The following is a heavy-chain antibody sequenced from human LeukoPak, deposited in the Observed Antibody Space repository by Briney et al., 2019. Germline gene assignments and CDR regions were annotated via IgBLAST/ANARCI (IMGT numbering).Heavy chain of an antibody. CDR3: ARGLRGYYYYYMDV. J-gene: IGHJ6*03. D-gene: IGHD5/OR15-5a*01. CDR1: GGSISSGNYY. CDR2: IYYSGST. V-gene: IGHV4-61*01. Sequence: PSETLSLTCTVPGGSISSGNYYWSWIRQPPGKGLEWIGYIYYSGSTNYNPSLKSRVTISVDTSKNQFSLKLSSVTAADTAVYYCARGLRGYYYYYMDVWGKGTTVTISS.